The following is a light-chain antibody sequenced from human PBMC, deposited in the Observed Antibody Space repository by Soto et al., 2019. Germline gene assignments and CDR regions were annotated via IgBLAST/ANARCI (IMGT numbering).Light chain of an antibody. V-gene: IGKV1-27*01. CDR3: QTYHSARVT. J-gene: IGKJ4*01. CDR2: AAS. CDR1: QGISNS. Sequence: DIQMTQSPSSLSASVGDRVTITCRASQGISNSLAWYQQNAGKSPKLLIYAASYLQSGVPSRFSGSGSGTDFSLTISSLQPEDVATYYCQTYHSARVTFGGGTKMEIK.